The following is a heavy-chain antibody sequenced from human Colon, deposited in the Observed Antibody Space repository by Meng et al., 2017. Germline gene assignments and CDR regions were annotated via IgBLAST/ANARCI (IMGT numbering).Heavy chain of an antibody. CDR1: GASVSSNRAL. V-gene: IGHV6-1*01. CDR2: TYYRSEWQN. D-gene: IGHD3-10*02. J-gene: IGHJ4*02. Sequence: SGQGLVNPPQTHSLTWAMSGASVSSNRALWHWVRQSPSRGLEWRGQTYYRSEWQNHYGVSVKSRITINADTSRNHFSLHLNSVTPEDTAIYYCARDWGDVRGGFDFWGQGTLVTVSS. CDR3: ARDWGDVRGGFDF.